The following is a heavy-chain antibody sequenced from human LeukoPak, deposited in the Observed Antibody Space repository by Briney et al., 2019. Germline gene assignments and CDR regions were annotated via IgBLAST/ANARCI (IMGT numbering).Heavy chain of an antibody. Sequence: SETLSLTCAVYGGSFSGYYWSWIRQPAGKGLEWIGRIYTSGTTNYNPSLKSRVTMSVDTSKNQFSLKLSSVTAADTAVYYCARGVGSGYPYYFEYWGQGTLVTVSS. CDR3: ARGVGSGYPYYFEY. CDR1: GGSFSGYY. V-gene: IGHV4-59*10. J-gene: IGHJ4*02. D-gene: IGHD3-22*01. CDR2: IYTSGTT.